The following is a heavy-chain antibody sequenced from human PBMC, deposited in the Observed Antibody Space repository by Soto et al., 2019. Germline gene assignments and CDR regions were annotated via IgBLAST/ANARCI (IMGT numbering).Heavy chain of an antibody. CDR2: ISSSSSVI. CDR1: GFILSDCA. D-gene: IGHD3-16*01. V-gene: IGHV3-48*01. J-gene: IGHJ6*03. CDR3: ARDLSWVSNRYYYMDV. Sequence: EVQLVESGGGLVQPGGSLRLSCATSGFILSDCAMNWVRQAPGKGLEWVSYISSSSSVIDYADSVKGRFTVSRDNARNSLYLQMNSLRAENTAVYYCARDLSWVSNRYYYMDVWGKGTTVTLS.